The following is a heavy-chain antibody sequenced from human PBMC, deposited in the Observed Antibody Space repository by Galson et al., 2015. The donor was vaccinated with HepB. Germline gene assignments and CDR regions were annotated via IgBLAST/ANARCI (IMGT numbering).Heavy chain of an antibody. J-gene: IGHJ6*03. CDR3: ARGAIVVVPAVRYYYYYMDV. CDR1: GGTFSSYA. V-gene: IGHV1-69*13. D-gene: IGHD2-2*01. Sequence: SVKVSCKASGGTFSSYAISWVRQAPGQGLEWMGGIIPIFGTANYAQQFQGRVTITADESTSTAYMELSSLRSEDTAVYYCARGAIVVVPAVRYYYYYMDVWGKGTTVTVSS. CDR2: IIPIFGTA.